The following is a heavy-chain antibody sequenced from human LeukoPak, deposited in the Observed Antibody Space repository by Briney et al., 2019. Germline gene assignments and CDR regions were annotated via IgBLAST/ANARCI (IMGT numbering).Heavy chain of an antibody. J-gene: IGHJ4*02. CDR1: GYTFTGYY. D-gene: IGHD3-16*02. CDR3: ARDPPFWDYVWGSYLQLIFDY. V-gene: IGHV1-2*02. Sequence: ASVKVSCKASGYTFTGYYMHWVRQAPGQGLEWMGWINPNSGGTNYAQKFQGRVTMTRDTSISTAYMELSRLRSDDTAVYYCARDPPFWDYVWGSYLQLIFDYWGQGTLVTVSS. CDR2: INPNSGGT.